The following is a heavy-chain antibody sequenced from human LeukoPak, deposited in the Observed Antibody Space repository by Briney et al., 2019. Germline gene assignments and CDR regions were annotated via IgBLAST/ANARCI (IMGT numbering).Heavy chain of an antibody. D-gene: IGHD5-12*01. V-gene: IGHV3-33*01. Sequence: GWSLRLSCVASGFTFSSYGMHWVRQAPGKGLEWVAVIWYDGTNKYYVDSVKGRFTISRDNSKNTLYLQMNSLRAEDTAVYYCARDHYGGYAYSDYWGQGALVIVSS. CDR2: IWYDGTNK. CDR3: ARDHYGGYAYSDY. J-gene: IGHJ4*02. CDR1: GFTFSSYG.